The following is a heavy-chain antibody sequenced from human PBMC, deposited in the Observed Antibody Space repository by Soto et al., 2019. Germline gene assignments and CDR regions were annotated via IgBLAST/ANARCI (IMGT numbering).Heavy chain of an antibody. CDR1: GGSISSSSYY. Sequence: SETLSPTCTVSGGSISSSSYYWGWIRQPPGKGLEWIGSIYYSGSTYYNPSLKSRVTISVDTSKNQFSLKLSSVTAADTAVYYCARHDYGDYVFDYWGQGTLVTVSS. CDR2: IYYSGST. V-gene: IGHV4-39*01. J-gene: IGHJ4*02. D-gene: IGHD4-17*01. CDR3: ARHDYGDYVFDY.